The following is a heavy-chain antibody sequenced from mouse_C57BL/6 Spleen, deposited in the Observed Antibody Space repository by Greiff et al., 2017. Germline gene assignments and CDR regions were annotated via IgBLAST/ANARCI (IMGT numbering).Heavy chain of an antibody. CDR2: IRSKSNNYAT. J-gene: IGHJ2*01. V-gene: IGHV10-1*01. CDR3: VGIYYDYDGAYFDY. CDR1: GFSFNTYA. Sequence: EVKLVESGGGLVQPKGSLKLSCAASGFSFNTYAMNWVRQAPGKGLEWVARIRSKSNNYATYYADSVKDRFTISRDDSESMLYLQMNNLKTEDTAMYYCVGIYYDYDGAYFDYWGQGTTLTVSS. D-gene: IGHD2-4*01.